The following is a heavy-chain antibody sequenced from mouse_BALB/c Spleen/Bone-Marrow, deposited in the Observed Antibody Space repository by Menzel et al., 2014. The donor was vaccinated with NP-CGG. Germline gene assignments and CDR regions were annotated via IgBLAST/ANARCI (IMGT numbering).Heavy chain of an antibody. Sequence: EVMLVESGAELVKPGASVKLSCTASGFNIKDTYMHWVQQRPEQGLEWIGRIDPANGNTKYDPKFQGKATITADTSSNTAYLQISSLTSEDTAVYYCARNYGYSKSFAYWGQGTLVTVSA. J-gene: IGHJ3*01. CDR3: ARNYGYSKSFAY. D-gene: IGHD2-2*01. CDR2: IDPANGNT. CDR1: GFNIKDTY. V-gene: IGHV14-3*02.